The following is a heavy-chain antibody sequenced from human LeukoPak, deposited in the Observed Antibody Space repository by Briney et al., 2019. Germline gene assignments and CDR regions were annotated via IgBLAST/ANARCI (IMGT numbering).Heavy chain of an antibody. V-gene: IGHV4-59*01. CDR3: ARDSGDYGYYGMDV. J-gene: IGHJ6*02. Sequence: PSETLSLTCAVYGGSFSSYYWSWIRQPPGKGLEWIGYIYYSGSTNYNPSLKSRVTISVDTSKNQFSLKLSSVTAADTAVYYCARDSGDYGYYGMDVWGQGTTVTVSS. CDR2: IYYSGST. CDR1: GGSFSSYY. D-gene: IGHD4-17*01.